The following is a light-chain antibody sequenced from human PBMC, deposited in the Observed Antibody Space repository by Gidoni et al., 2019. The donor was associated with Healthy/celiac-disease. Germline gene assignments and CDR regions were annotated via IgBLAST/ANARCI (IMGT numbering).Light chain of an antibody. CDR3: QQSYSTPPR. CDR1: QSISSY. CDR2: AAS. V-gene: IGKV1-39*01. Sequence: DIQMTQSPSSLSASVGDRVTITCRASQSISSYLNWYQQKPRKAPKLLIYAASSLQSGVPSRFSGSGSGTDFTLTISSLQPEDFATYYCQQSYSTPPRFGQGTKVEIK. J-gene: IGKJ1*01.